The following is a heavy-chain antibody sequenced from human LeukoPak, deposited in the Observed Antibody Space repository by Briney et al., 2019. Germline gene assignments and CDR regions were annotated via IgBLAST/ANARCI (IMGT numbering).Heavy chain of an antibody. J-gene: IGHJ4*02. CDR3: ARDRGVVVPAAMSWVY. D-gene: IGHD2-2*01. CDR1: GYTFTSYG. V-gene: IGHV1-18*04. CDR2: ISAYNGNT. Sequence: ASVKVSCKASGYTFTSYGISWVRQAPGQGLEWMGWISAYNGNTNYAQKLQGRVTMTTGTSTSTAYMELRSLRSDDTAVYYCARDRGVVVPAAMSWVYWGQGTLVTVSS.